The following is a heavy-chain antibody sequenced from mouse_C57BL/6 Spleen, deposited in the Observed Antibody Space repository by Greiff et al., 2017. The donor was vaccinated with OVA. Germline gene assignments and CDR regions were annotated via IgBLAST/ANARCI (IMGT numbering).Heavy chain of an antibody. V-gene: IGHV1-15*01. Sequence: ESGAELVRPGASVTLSCKASGYTFTDYEMHWVKQTPVHGLEWIGAIDPETGGTAYNQKFKGKAILTADKSSSTAYMELRSLTSEDSAVYYCTRKGELSFAYWGQGTLVTVSA. CDR2: IDPETGGT. CDR3: TRKGELSFAY. CDR1: GYTFTDYE. J-gene: IGHJ3*01.